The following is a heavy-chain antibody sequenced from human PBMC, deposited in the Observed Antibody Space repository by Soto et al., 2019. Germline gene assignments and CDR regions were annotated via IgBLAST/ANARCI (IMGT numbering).Heavy chain of an antibody. CDR1: GFTFSSYS. Sequence: EVQLVESGGGLVQPGGSLRLSCAASGFTFSSYSMNWVRQAPGKGLEWVSYISSSSSTIYYADSVKGRFTISRDNAKNSLYLQMNSLRAEDTAVYYCARVSHHYYYYYMDVWGKGTTVTVSS. CDR2: ISSSSSTI. CDR3: ARVSHHYYYYYMDV. V-gene: IGHV3-48*01. J-gene: IGHJ6*03.